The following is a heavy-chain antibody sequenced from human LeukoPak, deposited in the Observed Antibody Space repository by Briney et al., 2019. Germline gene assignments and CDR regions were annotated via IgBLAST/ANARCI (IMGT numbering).Heavy chain of an antibody. V-gene: IGHV4-4*02. Sequence: PSETLSLTCAVSGGSISSSNWWSWVRQPPGKGLEWIGEIYHSGSTNYNPSLKSRVTISVDKSKNQFSLKLSSVTAADTAVYYCARRPGGGWYPFDYWGQGTLVTVSS. J-gene: IGHJ4*02. CDR2: IYHSGST. CDR3: ARRPGGGWYPFDY. CDR1: GGSISSSNW. D-gene: IGHD6-19*01.